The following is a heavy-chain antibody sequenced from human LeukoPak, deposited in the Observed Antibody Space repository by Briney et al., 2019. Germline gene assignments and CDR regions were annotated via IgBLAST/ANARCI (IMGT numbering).Heavy chain of an antibody. CDR2: IKQDGSEK. Sequence: GGSLRLSCAASGFTFSSYWMSWVRHAPGKGLEWVANIKQDGSEKYYVDSVKGRFTISRDNAKNSLYLQMNSLRAEDTAVYYCARDPYSGSYPGAFDIWGQGTMVTVSS. CDR1: GFTFSSYW. V-gene: IGHV3-7*01. D-gene: IGHD1-26*01. J-gene: IGHJ3*02. CDR3: ARDPYSGSYPGAFDI.